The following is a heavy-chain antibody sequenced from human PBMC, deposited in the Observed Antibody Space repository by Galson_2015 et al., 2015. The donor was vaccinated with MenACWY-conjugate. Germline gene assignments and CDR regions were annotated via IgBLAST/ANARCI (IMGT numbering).Heavy chain of an antibody. Sequence: SLRLSCAASGFTFTTYAMFWFRQAPGQGLEWVSAVANGGLSTAYADSVRGRFTISRDNSKNILYLRMDSLRADDTAVYFCAKGERRHYDSSGFSEHWGQGSLVTVSS. CDR3: AKGERRHYDSSGFSEH. D-gene: IGHD3-22*01. CDR2: VANGGLST. CDR1: GFTFTTYA. V-gene: IGHV3-23*01. J-gene: IGHJ4*02.